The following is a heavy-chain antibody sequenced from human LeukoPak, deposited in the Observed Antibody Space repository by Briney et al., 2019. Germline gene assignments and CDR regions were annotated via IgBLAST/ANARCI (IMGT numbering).Heavy chain of an antibody. Sequence: PGGSLRLSCVASGFTFSNYDMYWVRQAPGKGLEWVAVIWYDGSDKQYTDSVKGRFTISRDNSKNTVYLQMNSLRVEDTAVYYCARRNGYHLDYWGQGILVTVSS. CDR1: GFTFSNYD. J-gene: IGHJ4*02. CDR2: IWYDGSDK. CDR3: ARRNGYHLDY. V-gene: IGHV3-33*01. D-gene: IGHD1-1*01.